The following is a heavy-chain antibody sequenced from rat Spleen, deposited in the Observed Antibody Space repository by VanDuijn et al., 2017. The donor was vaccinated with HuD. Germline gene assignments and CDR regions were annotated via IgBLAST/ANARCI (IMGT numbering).Heavy chain of an antibody. J-gene: IGHJ3*01. CDR3: TTYSDYGTSPFAY. CDR1: GFTFSDYN. CDR2: ISTAGGNT. Sequence: EVQLVESGGGLVQPGGSLKLSCAASGFTFSDYNMAWVRQAPKKGLEWVASISTAGGNTFYRGSVRGRFTVSRNNAKSTLYLQMDSLRSEDTATYYCTTYSDYGTSPFAYWGRGALVTVSS. V-gene: IGHV5S23*01. D-gene: IGHD1-6*01.